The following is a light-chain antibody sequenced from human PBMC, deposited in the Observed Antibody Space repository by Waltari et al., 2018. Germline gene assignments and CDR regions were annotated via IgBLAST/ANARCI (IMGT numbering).Light chain of an antibody. J-gene: IGLJ3*02. CDR3: QCYDSSLSGSV. V-gene: IGLV1-40*01. Sequence: QSVLTQPPSVSGAPGQRVTIPCTGSSSNIGAGYAVPWYQQLPGTAPKPLIYGNTNRPSGVPDRFSGSKSGTSASLAITGLQAEDEADYYCQCYDSSLSGSVFGGGTKLTVL. CDR1: SSNIGAGYA. CDR2: GNT.